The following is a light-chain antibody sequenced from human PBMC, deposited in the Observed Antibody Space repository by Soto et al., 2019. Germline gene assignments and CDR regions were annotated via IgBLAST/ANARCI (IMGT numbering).Light chain of an antibody. CDR1: SSDVGSYNL. V-gene: IGLV2-23*02. J-gene: IGLJ2*01. Sequence: QSALTQPASVSGSPGQSITISCTGTSSDVGSYNLVSWYQQHPGKAPTLMIYEVSKRPSGVSNRFSGSKSGNTASLTISGLQAEDEADYYCCAYAGSSTSVVFGGGTKLTVL. CDR2: EVS. CDR3: CAYAGSSTSVV.